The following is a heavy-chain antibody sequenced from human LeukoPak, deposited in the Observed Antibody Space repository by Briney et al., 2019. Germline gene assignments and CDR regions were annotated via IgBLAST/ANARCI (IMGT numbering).Heavy chain of an antibody. CDR2: ISWNSGSI. D-gene: IGHD4-17*01. J-gene: IGHJ3*02. CDR1: GFTFDDYA. CDR3: VRAGYSSPPHDYGDLHDAFDI. V-gene: IGHV3-9*01. Sequence: PGRSLRLSCAASGFTFDDYAMHWVRQAPGKGLEWVSGISWNSGSIGYADSVKGRFTISRDNAKNSLYLQMNSLRAEDTASYYCVRAGYSSPPHDYGDLHDAFDIWGQGTMVTVSS.